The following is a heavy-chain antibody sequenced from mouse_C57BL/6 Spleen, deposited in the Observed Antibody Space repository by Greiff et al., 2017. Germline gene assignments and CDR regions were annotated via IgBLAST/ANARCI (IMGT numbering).Heavy chain of an antibody. D-gene: IGHD1-1*01. CDR3: ARSGLRRGFAY. CDR2: IDPSDSYT. V-gene: IGHV1-50*01. Sequence: QVQLQQPGAELVKPGASVKLSCKASGYTFTSYWMQWVKQRPGQGLAWIGEIDPSDSYTNYNQKFKGKATLTVDTSSSTAYMQLSSLTSEDAAVDYCARSGLRRGFAYWGQGTLVTVSA. J-gene: IGHJ3*01. CDR1: GYTFTSYW.